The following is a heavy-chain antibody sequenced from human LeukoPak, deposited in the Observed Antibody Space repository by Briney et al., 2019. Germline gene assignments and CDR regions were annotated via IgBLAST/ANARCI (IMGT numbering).Heavy chain of an antibody. Sequence: GESLKISCKGSGYSFTSYWIGWVRQVPGKGLEWMGIIYPGDSDTRYSPSFQGQVTISADKSISTAYLQWSSLKASDTAMYYCASLIQGSGSKAAFDIWGQGTMVTVSS. CDR1: GYSFTSYW. CDR3: ASLIQGSGSKAAFDI. D-gene: IGHD3-10*01. CDR2: IYPGDSDT. J-gene: IGHJ3*02. V-gene: IGHV5-51*01.